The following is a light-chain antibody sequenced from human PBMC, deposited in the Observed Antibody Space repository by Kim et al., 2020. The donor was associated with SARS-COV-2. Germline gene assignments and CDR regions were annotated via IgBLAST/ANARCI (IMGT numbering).Light chain of an antibody. CDR3: QQRNNWPIT. CDR2: DAS. Sequence: EIVLTQSPATLSLSPGERATLSCRASQSVSSYLAWYQQKPGQAPRLLIYDASNRATGIPARFSGSGSGTDFTLTISSLEPEDFAVCYCQQRNNWPITFGQGTRREIK. J-gene: IGKJ5*01. V-gene: IGKV3-11*01. CDR1: QSVSSY.